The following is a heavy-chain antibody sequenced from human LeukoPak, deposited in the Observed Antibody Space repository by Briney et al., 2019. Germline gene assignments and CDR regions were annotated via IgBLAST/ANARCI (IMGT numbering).Heavy chain of an antibody. D-gene: IGHD1-14*01. CDR2: INHSGST. J-gene: IGHJ4*02. CDR3: ARGIRRNHLDY. V-gene: IGHV4-34*01. Sequence: SETLSLTCAVYGGSFSGYYWSWIRQPPGKGLEWIGEINHSGSTNYNPSLKSRVTISVDTSKNQFSLKLSSVTAADTAVYYCARGIRRNHLDYWGQGTLVTVSS. CDR1: GGSFSGYY.